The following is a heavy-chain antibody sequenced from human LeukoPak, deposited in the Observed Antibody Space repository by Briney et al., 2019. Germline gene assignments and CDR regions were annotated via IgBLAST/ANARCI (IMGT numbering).Heavy chain of an antibody. Sequence: GGSLRLSCAASGFTFFNYSMNWVRQAPGKGLEWVSSISCSSDFIYYADSLKGRFTISRDNAKNPLYLQMNSLRAEDTAVYYCARDLGGGSSSLFDYWGQGTLVTVSS. J-gene: IGHJ4*02. CDR1: GFTFFNYS. V-gene: IGHV3-21*01. D-gene: IGHD6-13*01. CDR2: ISCSSDFI. CDR3: ARDLGGGSSSLFDY.